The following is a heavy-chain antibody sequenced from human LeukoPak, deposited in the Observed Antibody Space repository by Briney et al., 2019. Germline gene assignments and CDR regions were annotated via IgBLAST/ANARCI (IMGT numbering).Heavy chain of an antibody. J-gene: IGHJ4*02. Sequence: GGSLRLSCAASGFTFSSYAMSWVRQAPGKGLEWVSAISGSGGSTYYADSVKGRFTISRDNSRNTLYLQMNSLSPEDTAVYYCATTRGSSFDYWGQGTLVTVSS. CDR1: GFTFSSYA. CDR2: ISGSGGST. D-gene: IGHD1-26*01. CDR3: ATTRGSSFDY. V-gene: IGHV3-23*01.